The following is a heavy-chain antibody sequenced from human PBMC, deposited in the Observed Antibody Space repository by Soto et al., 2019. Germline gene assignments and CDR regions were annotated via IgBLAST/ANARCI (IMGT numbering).Heavy chain of an antibody. CDR3: ARAVGVVVTYYFDY. CDR2: IYYSGST. J-gene: IGHJ4*02. D-gene: IGHD3-22*01. Sequence: SETLSLTCTVSGGSISSYYWSWIRQPPGKGLEWIGYIYYSGSTNYNPSLKSRVTISVDTSKNQFSLKLSSVTAADTAVYYCARAVGVVVTYYFDYWGQGTLVTVSS. CDR1: GGSISSYY. V-gene: IGHV4-59*01.